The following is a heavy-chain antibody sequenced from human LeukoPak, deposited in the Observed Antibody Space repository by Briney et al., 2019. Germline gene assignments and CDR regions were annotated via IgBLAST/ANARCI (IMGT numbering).Heavy chain of an antibody. CDR2: ISSSSSYI. J-gene: IGHJ4*02. V-gene: IGHV3-21*01. Sequence: GGSLRLSCAASGFTFSSYSMNWVRQAPGKGLEWVSSISSSSSYIYYADSVKGRFTISRDNAKNSLYLQMNSLRDEDTAVYYCARDLSDYGDYYDYWGQGILVTVSS. CDR1: GFTFSSYS. CDR3: ARDLSDYGDYYDY. D-gene: IGHD4-17*01.